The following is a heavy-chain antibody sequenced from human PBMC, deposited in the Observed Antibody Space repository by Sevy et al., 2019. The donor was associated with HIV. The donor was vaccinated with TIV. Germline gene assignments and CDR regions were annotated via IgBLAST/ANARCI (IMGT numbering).Heavy chain of an antibody. D-gene: IGHD3-3*01. CDR1: GFTFSSYW. CDR3: AGGITIFGVVPYGMDV. Sequence: GGSLRLSCAASGFTFSSYWMSWVRQAPGKGLEWVANIKQDGSEKYYVDSVKGRFTISRDNAKNSLYLRMNSLRAEDTAVYYCAGGITIFGVVPYGMDVWGQGTTVTVSS. J-gene: IGHJ6*02. V-gene: IGHV3-7*01. CDR2: IKQDGSEK.